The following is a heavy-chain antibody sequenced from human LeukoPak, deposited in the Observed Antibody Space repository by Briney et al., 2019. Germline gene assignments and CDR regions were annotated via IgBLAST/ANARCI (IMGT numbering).Heavy chain of an antibody. Sequence: SETLSLTCAVYGGSFSGYYWSWIRQPPGKGLEWIGEINHSGSTNYNPSLKSRVTISVDTSKNQFSLKLSSVTAADTAVYYCASRAYCSGGSCYYFDYWGQGTPVTVSS. V-gene: IGHV4-34*01. CDR3: ASRAYCSGGSCYYFDY. CDR1: GGSFSGYY. J-gene: IGHJ4*02. D-gene: IGHD2-15*01. CDR2: INHSGST.